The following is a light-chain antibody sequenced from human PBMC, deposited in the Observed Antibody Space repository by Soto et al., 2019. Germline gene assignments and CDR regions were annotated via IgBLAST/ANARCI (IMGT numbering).Light chain of an antibody. Sequence: DIQMTQSPSSLSASVGDRVTIPCRSSQGIRNDLGWYQQKPGKAPKRLIYAASSLQSGVPSRLRGSGSGTEFTLTIMSLQHEDFATYYCLQHHIYGWTFGQGTKVHIK. CDR1: QGIRND. CDR2: AAS. J-gene: IGKJ1*01. V-gene: IGKV1-17*01. CDR3: LQHHIYGWT.